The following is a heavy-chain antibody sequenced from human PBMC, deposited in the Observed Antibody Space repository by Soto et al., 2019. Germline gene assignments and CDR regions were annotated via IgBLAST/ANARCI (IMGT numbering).Heavy chain of an antibody. CDR3: ARSRGCTNGVCSDY. CDR2: IIPILGIA. J-gene: IGHJ4*02. V-gene: IGHV1-69*02. D-gene: IGHD2-8*01. CDR1: GGTFSSYT. Sequence: GASVKVSCKASGGTFSSYTISWVRQAPGQGLEWMGRIIPILGIANYAQKFQGRVTITADKSTSTAYMELSSLRFEVTVVYYCARSRGCTNGVCSDYWGQGTLVTVSS.